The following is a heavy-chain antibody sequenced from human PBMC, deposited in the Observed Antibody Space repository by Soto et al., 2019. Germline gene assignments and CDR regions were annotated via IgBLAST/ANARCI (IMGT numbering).Heavy chain of an antibody. D-gene: IGHD1-26*01. Sequence: ASVKVSCKASGYTFTSYAMHWVRQAPGQRLEWMGWINAGNGNTKYSQKFQGRVTITRDTSASTAYMELSSLRSEDTAVYYCARESGPESGSYSSGYYFDYWGQGTLVTVSS. J-gene: IGHJ4*02. CDR2: INAGNGNT. V-gene: IGHV1-3*01. CDR1: GYTFTSYA. CDR3: ARESGPESGSYSSGYYFDY.